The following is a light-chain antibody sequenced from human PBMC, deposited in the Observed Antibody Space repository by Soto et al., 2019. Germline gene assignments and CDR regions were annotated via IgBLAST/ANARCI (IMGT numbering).Light chain of an antibody. CDR3: QHYNSYFPWM. V-gene: IGKV1-5*01. J-gene: IGKJ1*01. CDR2: GAS. Sequence: DIQITQSRATLSTSLCDTVTVTCRASQIIYNWLAWYQQQPGKAPKLLLSGASTLEGGVPSRFSGSGSGTEFTLTISNLQPDDFATYYCQHYNSYFPWMFGQGTKVDIK. CDR1: QIIYNW.